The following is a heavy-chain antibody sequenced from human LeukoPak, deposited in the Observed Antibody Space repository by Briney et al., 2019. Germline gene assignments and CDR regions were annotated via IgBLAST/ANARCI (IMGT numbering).Heavy chain of an antibody. CDR3: ARDLGIAAATPAY. CDR1: GYTFTSYY. D-gene: IGHD6-13*01. CDR2: INPSGGST. J-gene: IGHJ4*02. V-gene: IGHV1-46*01. Sequence: GASVKVSYKASGYTFTSYYMHWVRQAPGQGLEWMGIINPSGGSTSYAQKFQGRVTITADESTSTAYMELSSLRSEDTAVYYCARDLGIAAATPAYWGQGTLVTVSS.